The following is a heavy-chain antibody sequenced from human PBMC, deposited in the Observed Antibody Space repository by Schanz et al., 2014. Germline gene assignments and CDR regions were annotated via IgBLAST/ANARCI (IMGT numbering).Heavy chain of an antibody. V-gene: IGHV3-21*02. Sequence: EVQLVESGGGLVKPGGSLRLSCAASGFTFSSYSLAWVRQAPGKGLEWVSFISTGRYLHYADSVKGRFTISRDSARNSLYLQMRSLRAEDTAVYYCVREDMVRGIRAFDIWGQGTMVTVSS. CDR3: VREDMVRGIRAFDI. J-gene: IGHJ3*02. CDR1: GFTFSSYS. CDR2: ISTGRYL. D-gene: IGHD3-10*01.